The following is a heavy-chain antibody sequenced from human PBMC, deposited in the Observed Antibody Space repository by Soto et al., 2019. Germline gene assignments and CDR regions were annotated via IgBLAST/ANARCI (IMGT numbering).Heavy chain of an antibody. CDR3: VSEIVGARGVYFDY. J-gene: IGHJ4*02. V-gene: IGHV1-69*13. CDR2: IIPIFGTA. D-gene: IGHD1-26*01. CDR1: GGTFSSYA. Sequence: GASVKVSCKASGGTFSSYAISWVRQAPGQGLEWMGGIIPIFGTANYAQKFQGRVTITADESTSTAYMELSSLRSEDTAVYYCVSEIVGARGVYFDYWGQGTLVTVSS.